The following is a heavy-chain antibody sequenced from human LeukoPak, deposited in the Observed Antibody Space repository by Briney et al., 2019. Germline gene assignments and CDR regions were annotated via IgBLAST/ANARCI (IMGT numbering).Heavy chain of an antibody. V-gene: IGHV3-23*01. Sequence: GGSLRLSCAASGLTFSSYSISWVRQARGKGLEWVSGISFSGTTTYYADSVKGRFTVSRDNSKNTLYLQMDGLRAEDTAVYYCARDPAELQLLSYYFDSWGQGTLVAVSS. D-gene: IGHD2-2*01. CDR2: ISFSGTTT. J-gene: IGHJ4*02. CDR1: GLTFSSYS. CDR3: ARDPAELQLLSYYFDS.